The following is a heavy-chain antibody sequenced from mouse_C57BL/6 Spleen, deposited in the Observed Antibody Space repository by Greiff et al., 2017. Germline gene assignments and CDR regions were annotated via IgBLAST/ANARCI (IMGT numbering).Heavy chain of an antibody. CDR1: GFTFSDYG. Sequence: EVMLVESGGGLVKPGGSLKLSCAASGFTFSDYGMHWVRQAPEKGLEWVAYISSGSSTIYYADTVKGRFTISRDNAKNTLFLQMTSLRSEDTAMYYCAKGPFYYDYDPHWYFDVWGTGTTVTVSS. V-gene: IGHV5-17*01. J-gene: IGHJ1*03. D-gene: IGHD2-4*01. CDR2: ISSGSSTI. CDR3: AKGPFYYDYDPHWYFDV.